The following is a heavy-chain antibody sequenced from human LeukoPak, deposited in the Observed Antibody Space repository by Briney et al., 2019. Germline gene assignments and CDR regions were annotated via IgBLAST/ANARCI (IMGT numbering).Heavy chain of an antibody. J-gene: IGHJ4*02. CDR2: IIPIFGIA. V-gene: IGHV1-69*04. CDR1: GGTFSSYA. D-gene: IGHD2-2*01. CDR3: ARGRCSSTSCPFDY. Sequence: SVKVSGKASGGTFSSYAISWVRQAPGQGLEWMGRIIPIFGIANYAQKFQGRVTITADKSTSTAYMELSSLRSEDTAVYYCARGRCSSTSCPFDYWGQGTLVTVSS.